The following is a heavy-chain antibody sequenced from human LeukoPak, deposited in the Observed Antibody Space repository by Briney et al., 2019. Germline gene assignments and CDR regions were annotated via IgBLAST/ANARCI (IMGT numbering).Heavy chain of an antibody. J-gene: IGHJ5*02. V-gene: IGHV1-18*01. CDR2: ISAYNGNT. D-gene: IGHD3-10*01. Sequence: ASVKVSCKASGYTFTSYGISWVRQAPGQGLEWMGWISAYNGNTNYAQKLQGRVTMTTDTSTSTAYMELRSLRSDDPAVYYCARLGITMVRGVITDRRFDPWGQGTLVTVSS. CDR3: ARLGITMVRGVITDRRFDP. CDR1: GYTFTSYG.